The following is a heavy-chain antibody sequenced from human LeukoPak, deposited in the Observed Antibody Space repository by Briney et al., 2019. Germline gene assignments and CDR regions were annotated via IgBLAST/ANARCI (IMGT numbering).Heavy chain of an antibody. CDR2: ISGSGGST. CDR1: GYTLTELS. CDR3: AKDMTAERKLRFLEWLLYSDAFDI. D-gene: IGHD3-3*01. V-gene: IGHV3-23*01. J-gene: IGHJ3*02. Sequence: GASVKVSCKVSGYTLTELSMHWVRQAPGKGLEWVSAISGSGGSTYYADSVMGRFTISRDNSKNTLYLQMNSLRAEDTAVYYCAKDMTAERKLRFLEWLLYSDAFDIWGQGTMVTVSS.